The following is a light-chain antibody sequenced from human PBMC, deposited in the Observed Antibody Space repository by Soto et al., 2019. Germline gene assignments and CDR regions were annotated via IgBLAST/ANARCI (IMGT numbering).Light chain of an antibody. CDR2: DVI. J-gene: IGLJ1*01. V-gene: IGLV2-14*01. CDR1: SSDVGGYNY. CDR3: SSYTSSHTYV. Sequence: QSVLTQPASVSGSPGQSLTISCTGTSSDVGGYNYVACYQQHPGKAPNLIIYDVINRPSGVSYRFSGSKSGNTASLTISGLQAEDEADYYCSSYTSSHTYVFGSGTKVTVL.